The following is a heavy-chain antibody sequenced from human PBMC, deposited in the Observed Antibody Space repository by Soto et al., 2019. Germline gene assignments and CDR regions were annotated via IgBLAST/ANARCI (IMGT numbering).Heavy chain of an antibody. Sequence: ASVKVSCKASGYTFTSYGISWVRQAPGQGLEWMGWISAYNGNTNYAQKLQGRVTMTTDTSTSTAYMELRSLRSDDTAVYYCATIGPGHVDYGDAFYYWGQGTQVTVSS. D-gene: IGHD4-17*01. V-gene: IGHV1-18*01. CDR2: ISAYNGNT. J-gene: IGHJ4*02. CDR1: GYTFTSYG. CDR3: ATIGPGHVDYGDAFYY.